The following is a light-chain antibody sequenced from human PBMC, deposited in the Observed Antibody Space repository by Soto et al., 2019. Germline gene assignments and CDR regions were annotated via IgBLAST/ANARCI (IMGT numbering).Light chain of an antibody. CDR3: QQSYNIPPT. V-gene: IGKV1-39*01. J-gene: IGKJ5*01. CDR2: AAT. CDR1: QSISNY. Sequence: DIQMTQSPSSLSASVGDRVTLTCRASQSISNYLNWYQQKAGMAPKLLIYAATTLQRGVPSRFSGSGSGTDFTLTSTSLQPEDFAIYFCQQSYNIPPTFGQGTRLEIK.